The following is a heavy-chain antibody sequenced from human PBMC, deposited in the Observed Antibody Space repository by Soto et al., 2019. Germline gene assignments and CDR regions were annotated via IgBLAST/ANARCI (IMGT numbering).Heavy chain of an antibody. V-gene: IGHV3-74*01. CDR3: ASDLSGRADV. CDR1: GFTFSSYW. J-gene: IGHJ6*02. Sequence: GGSLRLSCAASGFTFSSYWMHWVRQALGKGLVWVSRMNEDGGTTDYADSVKGRFTISRDNAKNTLYLQMNSLRVEDTAVYYCASDLSGRADVWGQGTTVTVSS. CDR2: MNEDGGTT. D-gene: IGHD3-10*01.